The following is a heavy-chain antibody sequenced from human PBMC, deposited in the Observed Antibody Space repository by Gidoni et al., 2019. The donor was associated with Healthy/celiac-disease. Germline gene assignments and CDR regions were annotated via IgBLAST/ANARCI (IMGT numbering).Heavy chain of an antibody. V-gene: IGHV3-30-3*01. D-gene: IGHD5-18*01. Sequence: QVQLVESGGGVVQPGRSLRLSCAASGFTFSSYAMHWVRQAPGKGLEWVAVISYDGSNKDYADSVKGRFTISRDNSKNTLYLQMNSLRAEDTAVYYCARDKGLWLEDYYYYGMDVWGQGTTVTVSS. CDR2: ISYDGSNK. CDR3: ARDKGLWLEDYYYYGMDV. J-gene: IGHJ6*02. CDR1: GFTFSSYA.